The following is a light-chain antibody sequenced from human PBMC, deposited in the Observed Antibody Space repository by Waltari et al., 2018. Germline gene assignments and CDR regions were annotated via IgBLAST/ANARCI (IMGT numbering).Light chain of an antibody. V-gene: IGLV2-11*01. CDR3: CSYAGPYTWV. CDR2: EVT. J-gene: IGLJ3*02. CDR1: SSDVGGYNY. Sequence: QSALTQPRSVSGSPGQSVAISCTGTSSDVGGYNYVSWYQHHPGKAPKLMIYEVTKWPSGVPDRFSGSKSGNTASLTISGLQAEDEADYYCCSYAGPYTWVFGGGTKLTVL.